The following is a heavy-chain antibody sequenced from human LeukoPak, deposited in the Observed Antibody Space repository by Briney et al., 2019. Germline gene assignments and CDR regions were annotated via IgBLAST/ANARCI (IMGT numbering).Heavy chain of an antibody. Sequence: GGTLRLSCAASGITFSSYGMSWVRQAPGKGLEWVSRISSTGGTTYYADSVKGRFTISRDNSKNTLYLQMNSLRAEDTAIYYCAKNGDRGAYCTGGTCYPYFYYYMDVWGKGTTVTI. CDR2: ISSTGGTT. CDR1: GITFSSYG. CDR3: AKNGDRGAYCTGGTCYPYFYYYMDV. V-gene: IGHV3-23*01. J-gene: IGHJ6*03. D-gene: IGHD2-15*01.